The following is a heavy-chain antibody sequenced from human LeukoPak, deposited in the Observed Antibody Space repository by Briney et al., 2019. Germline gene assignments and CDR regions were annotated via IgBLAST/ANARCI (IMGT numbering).Heavy chain of an antibody. CDR2: LNTNTGDP. Sequence: ASVKVSCKASGYTFKTYAMIWVRQAPGQGPEWMGWLNTNTGDPTYAQGFTGRFVFSLDTSVSTAYLEISDLKAEDTAVYYCARDYYFYMDVWGEGTTVTVSS. V-gene: IGHV7-4-1*02. CDR1: GYTFKTYA. J-gene: IGHJ6*03. CDR3: ARDYYFYMDV.